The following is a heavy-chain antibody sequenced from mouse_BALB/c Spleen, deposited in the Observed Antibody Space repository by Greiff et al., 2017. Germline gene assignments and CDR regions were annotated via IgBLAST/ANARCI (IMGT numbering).Heavy chain of an antibody. CDR3: ARGELGTFAY. V-gene: IGHV1-7*01. D-gene: IGHD4-1*01. CDR1: GYTFTSYW. J-gene: IGHJ3*01. Sequence: GQLQQSGAELAKPGASVKMSCKASGYTFTSYWMHWVKQRPGQGLEWIGYINPSTGYTEYNQKFKDKATLTADKSSSTAYMQLSSLTSEDSAVYYCARGELGTFAYWGQGTLVTVSA. CDR2: INPSTGYT.